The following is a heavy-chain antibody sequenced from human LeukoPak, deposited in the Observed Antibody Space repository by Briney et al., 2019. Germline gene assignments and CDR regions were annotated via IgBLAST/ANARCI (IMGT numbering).Heavy chain of an antibody. CDR3: ARDLYKDSGSGWSLDY. CDR1: GFTFSTYA. CDR2: ISYDGDNK. D-gene: IGHD6-19*01. V-gene: IGHV3-30*04. J-gene: IGHJ4*02. Sequence: GGSLRLSCAVPGFTFSTYAMHWVRQAPGKGLEWVAVISYDGDNKYYADSVKGRFTISRDNSKNTLYLQVNSLRAEDTAVYYCARDLYKDSGSGWSLDYWGQGTLVTVSS.